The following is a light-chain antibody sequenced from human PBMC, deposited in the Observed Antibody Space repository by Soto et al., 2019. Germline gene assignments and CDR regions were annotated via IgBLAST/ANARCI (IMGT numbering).Light chain of an antibody. CDR2: GAS. CDR1: QSVSSY. CDR3: QRYDSLRT. Sequence: EIVLTQSPATLSLSPGERATLSCRASQSVSSYLAWYQQKPGQAPRLLIYGASNRATGIPDRFSGSGSGTDLTLTITRLEPEDFAMYYCQRYDSLRTFGQGTKVDIK. V-gene: IGKV3-20*01. J-gene: IGKJ1*01.